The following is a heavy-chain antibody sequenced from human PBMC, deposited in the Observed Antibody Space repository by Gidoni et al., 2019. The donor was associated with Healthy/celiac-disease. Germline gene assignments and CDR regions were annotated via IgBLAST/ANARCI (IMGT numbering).Heavy chain of an antibody. J-gene: IGHJ3*02. Sequence: ELQLVDSGGGLVQPVGSLRLSCAASGFTFSSYWMSLVRQAPGKGLEWVANIKKDGSEKYYVDSVKGRVTISRDNAKNSLYLQMNSLRAEDTAVYYCARGLVGATGAFDIWGQGTMVTVSS. D-gene: IGHD1-26*01. CDR1: GFTFSSYW. V-gene: IGHV3-7*01. CDR3: ARGLVGATGAFDI. CDR2: IKKDGSEK.